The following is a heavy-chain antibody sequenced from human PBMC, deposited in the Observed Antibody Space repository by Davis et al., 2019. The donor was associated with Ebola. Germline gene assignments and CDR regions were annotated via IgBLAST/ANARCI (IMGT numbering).Heavy chain of an antibody. Sequence: MPGGSLRLSCAVYGGSFSGYYWSWIRQPPGKGLEWIGEINHSGSTNYNPSLKSRVTISVDTSKNQFSLKLSSVTAADTAVYYCARGAAYAWFDPWGQGTLVTVSS. J-gene: IGHJ5*02. CDR3: ARGAAYAWFDP. D-gene: IGHD4-17*01. V-gene: IGHV4-34*01. CDR1: GGSFSGYY. CDR2: INHSGST.